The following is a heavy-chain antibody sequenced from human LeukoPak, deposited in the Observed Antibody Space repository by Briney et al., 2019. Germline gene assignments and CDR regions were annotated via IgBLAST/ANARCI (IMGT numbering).Heavy chain of an antibody. CDR1: GGSISSSSYY. V-gene: IGHV4-39*01. Sequence: SETLSLTCTVSGGSISSSSYYWGWIRQPPGKGLEWIGSIYYSGSTYYNPSLKSRVTISVDTSKNQFSLKLSSVTAADTAVYYCARSSSRIPFDYWGQGTLVTVSS. J-gene: IGHJ4*02. CDR2: IYYSGST. CDR3: ARSSSRIPFDY. D-gene: IGHD6-13*01.